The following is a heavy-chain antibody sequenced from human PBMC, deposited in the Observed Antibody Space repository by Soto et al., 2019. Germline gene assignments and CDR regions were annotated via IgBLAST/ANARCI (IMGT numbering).Heavy chain of an antibody. CDR1: GGSISSYY. V-gene: IGHV4-59*01. CDR3: ARDQTTPLLNYDILTGYYTGHWFDP. Sequence: TSETPSLTCTVSGGSISSYYWIWLRQPPGKGLEWIGYIYYSGSTNYNPSLKSRVTISVDTSKNQFSLKLSSVTAADTAVYYCARDQTTPLLNYDILTGYYTGHWFDPWGQGTLVTVSS. CDR2: IYYSGST. J-gene: IGHJ5*02. D-gene: IGHD3-9*01.